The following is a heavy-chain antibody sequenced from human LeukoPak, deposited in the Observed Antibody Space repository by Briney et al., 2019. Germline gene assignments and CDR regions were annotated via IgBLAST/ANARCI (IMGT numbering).Heavy chain of an antibody. D-gene: IGHD6-13*01. V-gene: IGHV5-51*01. CDR3: ARWRGFNSSPFGMDV. J-gene: IGHJ6*02. CDR1: GSLFTSYW. CDR2: IYPGDSDT. Sequence: GASLQISCQGSGSLFTSYWIGWVRPLPGKGLEWMGIIYPGDSDTRYSPSFQGQVTISADKSISTAYLQWSSLKASDTAMYYCARWRGFNSSPFGMDVWGQGTTVTVSS.